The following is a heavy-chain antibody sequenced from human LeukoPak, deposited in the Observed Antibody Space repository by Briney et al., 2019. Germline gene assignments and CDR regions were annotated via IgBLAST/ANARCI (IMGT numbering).Heavy chain of an antibody. V-gene: IGHV4-34*01. CDR2: INHSGST. Sequence: SETLSLTCAVYGGSFSGYYWSWIRQPPGKGLEWIGEINHSGSTNYNPSLKSRVTISVDTSKNQFSLKLSSVTAADTAVYYCARATAALDYWGQGTLVTVSS. D-gene: IGHD6-13*01. CDR1: GGSFSGYY. J-gene: IGHJ4*02. CDR3: ARATAALDY.